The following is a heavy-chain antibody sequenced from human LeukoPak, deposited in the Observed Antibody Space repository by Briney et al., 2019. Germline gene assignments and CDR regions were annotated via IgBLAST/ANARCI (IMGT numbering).Heavy chain of an antibody. V-gene: IGHV3-21*01. CDR2: ISGSSSYI. CDR1: GFTFSSYS. J-gene: IGHJ6*04. CDR3: AAHEKGYCSSTSCTNSYYYGMDV. Sequence: GGSLRLSCAASGFTFSSYSMNWVRQAPGKGLEWVSSISGSSSYIYYADSVKGRFTISRDNAKNSMYLKMKSLRAEDTAVYYCAAHEKGYCSSTSCTNSYYYGMDVWGKGTTVTVSS. D-gene: IGHD2-2*01.